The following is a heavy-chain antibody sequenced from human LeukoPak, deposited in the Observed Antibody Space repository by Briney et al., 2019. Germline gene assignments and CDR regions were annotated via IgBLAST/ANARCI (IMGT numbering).Heavy chain of an antibody. Sequence: GGSLRLSCAASGFTFSTYSMNWVRQAPGKGLEWVSSISSGSSYIYYADSVKGRFTISRDNARNTLYLQMNSLRVEDTAVYYCARDGSLPDYWGQGTLVTVSS. CDR2: ISSGSSYI. V-gene: IGHV3-21*01. J-gene: IGHJ4*02. CDR1: GFTFSTYS. CDR3: ARDGSLPDY.